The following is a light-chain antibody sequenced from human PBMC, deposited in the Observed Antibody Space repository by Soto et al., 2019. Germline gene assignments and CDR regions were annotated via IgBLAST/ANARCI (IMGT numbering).Light chain of an antibody. Sequence: IQMTQSPSALSSSVGDRATITCRASQSISSWLAWYQQKPGKAPKLLIYAASSLLGGVPSRFSGSGSGTDFTLTISSLQPEDFAIYYCQQSYSSTQKFGQGTKVDIK. J-gene: IGKJ1*01. CDR3: QQSYSSTQK. CDR2: AAS. CDR1: QSISSW. V-gene: IGKV1-39*01.